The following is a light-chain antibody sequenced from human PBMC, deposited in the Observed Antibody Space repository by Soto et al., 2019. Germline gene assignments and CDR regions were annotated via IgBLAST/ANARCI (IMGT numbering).Light chain of an antibody. CDR2: GAS. J-gene: IGKJ2*01. V-gene: IGKV3-20*01. CDR1: QSVSSTY. CDR3: QEYGSSPYT. Sequence: LVLTQSPGTLSLSPGERVTLSCRASQSVSSTYLAWYQQKPGQAPRLLISGASSRATGIPDRFSGSGSGTDFTLTISRLEPEDCAVYCCQEYGSSPYTFGHGTKLE.